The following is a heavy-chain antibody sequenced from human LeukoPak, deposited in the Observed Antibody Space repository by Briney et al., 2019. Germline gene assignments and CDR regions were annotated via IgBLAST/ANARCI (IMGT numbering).Heavy chain of an antibody. CDR2: IYYSGST. CDR1: GGSISSYY. CDR3: ARVRVAMRVFDY. J-gene: IGHJ4*02. D-gene: IGHD2-15*01. Sequence: SETLSLTGTVSGGSISSYYWSWIRQPPGKGLEWIGYIYYSGSTNYNPSLKSRVTISVDTSKNQFSLKLSSVTAADTAVYYCARVRVAMRVFDYWGQGTLVTVSS. V-gene: IGHV4-59*08.